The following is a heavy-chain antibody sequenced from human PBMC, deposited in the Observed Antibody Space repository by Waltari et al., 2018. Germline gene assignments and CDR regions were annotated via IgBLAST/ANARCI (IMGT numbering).Heavy chain of an antibody. Sequence: QVQLQESGPGLVKPSGTLSLTCAVSGDSVSIAYWWSWVRQPTGKGLEWIGQIHGSGKPHYHPSLERRVTVSMDTSNNQFTLKVTSATAADTGVYYCARDRGRGLYLDSWGQGTQVTVSP. CDR3: ARDRGRGLYLDS. D-gene: IGHD2-15*01. V-gene: IGHV4-4*02. CDR1: GDSVSIAYW. CDR2: IHGSGKP. J-gene: IGHJ4*02.